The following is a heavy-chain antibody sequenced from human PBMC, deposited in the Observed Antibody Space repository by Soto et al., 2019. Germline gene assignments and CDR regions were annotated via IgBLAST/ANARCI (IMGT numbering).Heavy chain of an antibody. CDR3: ARDESFDHSYYYGIDV. Sequence: ASVKVSCKSSGYPFTHYGITWVRQAPGQGLEWMGWISPFNGNTNYGQTLQGRVTLTTDTSTSTVYMELRSLRSDDTAVYYCARDESFDHSYYYGIDVWGQGTTVTVS. V-gene: IGHV1-18*01. CDR2: ISPFNGNT. CDR1: GYPFTHYG. J-gene: IGHJ6*02. D-gene: IGHD3-10*01.